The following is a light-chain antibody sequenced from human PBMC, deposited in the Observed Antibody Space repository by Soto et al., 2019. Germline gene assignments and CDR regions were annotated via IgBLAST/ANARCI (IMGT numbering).Light chain of an antibody. CDR3: QQYKSWPPLT. Sequence: DIVMTQSPAILSVSLGEGATLTCLSSQSISDNLAWYQQRSGQCTRLLIYGASTRATGVPARFSGSGSGTEFTLTISSLQSDDFAIYYCQQYKSWPPLTFGGGTKV. V-gene: IGKV3-15*01. CDR2: GAS. CDR1: QSISDN. J-gene: IGKJ4*01.